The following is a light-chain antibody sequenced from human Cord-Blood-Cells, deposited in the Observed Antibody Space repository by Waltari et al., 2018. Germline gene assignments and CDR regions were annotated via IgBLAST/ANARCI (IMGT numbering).Light chain of an antibody. J-gene: IGKJ1*01. CDR1: QSVSSN. CDR2: GAS. V-gene: IGKV3-15*01. CDR3: QQYNNWPRP. Sequence: EIVMTQSPATLAMSPGERATLSCRASQSVSSNLAWYQQKPGQAPRLLIYGASTRATGIPARFSGSGSGTEFTLTISSLQSEDFAVYYCQQYNNWPRPFGQGTKVEIK.